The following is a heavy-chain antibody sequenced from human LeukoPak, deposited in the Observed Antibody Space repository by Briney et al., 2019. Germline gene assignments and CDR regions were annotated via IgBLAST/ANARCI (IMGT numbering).Heavy chain of an antibody. CDR1: GYTFTNYG. V-gene: IGHV1-69*06. J-gene: IGHJ6*03. Sequence: ASVKVSCKASGYTFTNYGISWVRQAPGQGLEWMRGIIPIFGTANYAQKFQGRVTITADKSTSTAYMELSSLRSEDTAVYYCARAPGTAHYYYYMDVWGKGTTVTVSS. D-gene: IGHD1-1*01. CDR3: ARAPGTAHYYYYMDV. CDR2: IIPIFGTA.